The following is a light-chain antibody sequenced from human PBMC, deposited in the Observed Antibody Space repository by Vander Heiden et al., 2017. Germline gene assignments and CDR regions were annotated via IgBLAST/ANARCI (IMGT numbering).Light chain of an antibody. J-gene: IGKJ2*01. CDR3: QQYDKWPPMYT. CDR1: QSVNTN. Sequence: EIVMTQSPATLSVSPGERATLSCRASQSVNTNLAWYQKKPGQAPRLLIYGASTRATGISARFSGSGSGTEFTLSIRNLQSEDFAVYYCQQYDKWPPMYTFGQGTRVDIK. CDR2: GAS. V-gene: IGKV3-15*01.